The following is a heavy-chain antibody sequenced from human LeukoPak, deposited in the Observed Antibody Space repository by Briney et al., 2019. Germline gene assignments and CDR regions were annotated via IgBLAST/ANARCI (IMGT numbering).Heavy chain of an antibody. J-gene: IGHJ5*02. CDR3: AKDEDESITGGNWFDP. Sequence: GRSLRLSCAASGFTFSSSAMHWVRQAPDKGLEWVAVISYDGSNKYYADSVKGRFTISRDNSKNTLYLQMNSLRGEDRAVYYCAKDEDESITGGNWFDPWGQGTLVTVSS. D-gene: IGHD1-14*01. CDR2: ISYDGSNK. CDR1: GFTFSSSA. V-gene: IGHV3-30-3*02.